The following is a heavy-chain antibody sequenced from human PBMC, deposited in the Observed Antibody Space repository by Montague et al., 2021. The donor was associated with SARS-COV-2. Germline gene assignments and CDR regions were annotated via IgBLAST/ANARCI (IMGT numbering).Heavy chain of an antibody. J-gene: IGHJ6*02. D-gene: IGHD6-13*01. CDR1: GDSISTSTW. CDR3: ATLSRRTAAGTRDYFGLDV. V-gene: IGHV4-4*02. CDR2: IFHSGTI. Sequence: SETLSPTCRVSGDSISTSTWCTWVRPTPGKGLEWIGEIFHSGTINYNPSLKSRVSISVDKSNNQFSLRLSSLIAADTAVYYCATLSRRTAAGTRDYFGLDVWGQGTTVVVSS.